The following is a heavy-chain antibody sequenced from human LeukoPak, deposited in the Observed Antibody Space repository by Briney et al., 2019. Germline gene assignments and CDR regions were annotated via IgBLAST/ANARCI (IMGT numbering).Heavy chain of an antibody. Sequence: SETLSLICAVYGGSFSGYYWSWIRQPPGKGREGIGEINHSGSTNYNPSLKNRVTISVDTSKNQFSLKLSSATAADTAVYYCARDRRYSSGWYGSYYFDYWGQGTLVTVSS. D-gene: IGHD6-19*01. V-gene: IGHV4-34*01. J-gene: IGHJ4*02. CDR1: GGSFSGYY. CDR3: ARDRRYSSGWYGSYYFDY. CDR2: INHSGST.